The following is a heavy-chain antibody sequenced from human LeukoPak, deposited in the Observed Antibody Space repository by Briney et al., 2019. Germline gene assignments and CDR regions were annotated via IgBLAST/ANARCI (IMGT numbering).Heavy chain of an antibody. J-gene: IGHJ6*02. CDR1: GGSFSGYY. V-gene: IGHV4-34*01. CDR2: INHSGST. D-gene: IGHD6-19*01. Sequence: SETLSLTCAVYGGSFSGYYWGWIRQPPGKGLEWIGEINHSGSTNYNPSLKSRVTISVDTSKNQFSLKLSSVTAADTAVYYCARCRIAVAFYYYYGMDVWGQGTTVTVSS. CDR3: ARCRIAVAFYYYYGMDV.